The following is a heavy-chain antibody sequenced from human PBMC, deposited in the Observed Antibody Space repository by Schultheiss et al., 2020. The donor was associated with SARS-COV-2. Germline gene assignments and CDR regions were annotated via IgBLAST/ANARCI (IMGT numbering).Heavy chain of an antibody. J-gene: IGHJ4*02. V-gene: IGHV1-69*01. CDR1: GGTFSSYA. Sequence: KISCKASGGTFSSYAISWVRQAPGQGLEWMGGIIPIFGTANYAQKFQGRVTITADESTSTAYMELSSLRSEDTAVYYCASGGKSSSSWLPYYFDYWGQGTLVTVSS. CDR2: IIPIFGTA. CDR3: ASGGKSSSSWLPYYFDY. D-gene: IGHD6-13*01.